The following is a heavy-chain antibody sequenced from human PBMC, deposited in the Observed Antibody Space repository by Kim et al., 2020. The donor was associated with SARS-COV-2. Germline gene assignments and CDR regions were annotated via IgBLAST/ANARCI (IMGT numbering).Heavy chain of an antibody. J-gene: IGHJ4*02. D-gene: IGHD7-27*01. Sequence: TKYAQKFQGRVTITRDTSASTAYLELSSLRSEDTAVYYCARVLGIVPFDYWGQGTLVTVSS. CDR2: T. V-gene: IGHV1-3*01. CDR3: ARVLGIVPFDY.